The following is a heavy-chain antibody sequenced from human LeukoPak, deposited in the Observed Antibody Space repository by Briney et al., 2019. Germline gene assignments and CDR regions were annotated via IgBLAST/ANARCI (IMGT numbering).Heavy chain of an antibody. V-gene: IGHV3-21*01. CDR2: ISSGSSYI. CDR1: GFTFSTYS. CDR3: ARDHDWSFDY. D-gene: IGHD3-9*01. Sequence: GGSLRLSCVASGFTFSTYSMHWVRQAPGKGLEWVSSISSGSSYIYYADSVKGRFTFSRDNAKNSLYLQMNSLRAEDTAVYYCARDHDWSFDYWGQGILVTVSS. J-gene: IGHJ4*02.